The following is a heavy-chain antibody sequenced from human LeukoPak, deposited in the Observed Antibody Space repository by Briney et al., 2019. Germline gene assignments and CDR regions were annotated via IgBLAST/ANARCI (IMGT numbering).Heavy chain of an antibody. CDR1: GYTFTCYY. Sequence: ASVKVSCKASGYTFTCYYMHWVRQAPGQGLEWMGWINPNSGGTNYAQKFQGRVTMTRDTSISTAYMELSRLRSDDTAVYYCATAIEVRGSSIFDYWGQGTLVTVSS. J-gene: IGHJ4*02. D-gene: IGHD3-3*02. CDR2: INPNSGGT. V-gene: IGHV1-2*02. CDR3: ATAIEVRGSSIFDY.